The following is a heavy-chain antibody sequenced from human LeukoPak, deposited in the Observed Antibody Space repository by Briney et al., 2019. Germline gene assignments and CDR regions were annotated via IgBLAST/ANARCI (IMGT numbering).Heavy chain of an antibody. Sequence: GGSLRLSCAASGFTFSSYEMNWVRQAPGKGLEWVSYISSSGSTIYYADSVKGRFTISRDSAKNSLYLQMNSLRAEDTAVYYCARTGGYSQLFDPWGQGTLVTVSS. J-gene: IGHJ5*02. CDR3: ARTGGYSQLFDP. D-gene: IGHD5-18*01. CDR1: GFTFSSYE. V-gene: IGHV3-48*03. CDR2: ISSSGSTI.